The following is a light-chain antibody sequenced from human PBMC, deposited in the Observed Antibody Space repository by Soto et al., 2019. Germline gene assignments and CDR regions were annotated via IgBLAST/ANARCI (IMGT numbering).Light chain of an antibody. CDR2: RDS. CDR1: NIGSKN. CDR3: QVWDSSTVV. Sequence: YELTQPLSVSVALGQTASITCGGNNIGSKNVHWYQQKPGQAPVLVIYRDSNRPSGIPERFSGSNSGNTATLTISRAQAGDEADYYCQVWDSSTVVFGGGTKLTVL. J-gene: IGLJ2*01. V-gene: IGLV3-9*01.